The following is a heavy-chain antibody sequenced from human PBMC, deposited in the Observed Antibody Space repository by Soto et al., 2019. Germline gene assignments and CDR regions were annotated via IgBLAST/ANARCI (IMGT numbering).Heavy chain of an antibody. Sequence: EVQLVESGGGLVKPGGSLRLSCAASGFTFRSYSKNRVRQAPGKGLEWVSSISSSSSYIYYADSVKGRFTISRDNAKNSLYLQMNSLRAEDTAVYYCAREAAAGTDYWGQGTLVTVSS. CDR1: GFTFRSYS. J-gene: IGHJ4*02. D-gene: IGHD6-13*01. CDR2: ISSSSSYI. V-gene: IGHV3-21*01. CDR3: AREAAAGTDY.